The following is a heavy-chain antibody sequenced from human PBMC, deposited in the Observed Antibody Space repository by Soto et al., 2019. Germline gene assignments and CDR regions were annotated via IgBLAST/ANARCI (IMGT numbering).Heavy chain of an antibody. Sequence: SETLSLTCAVSGGSISSGGYYWGWIRQPPGKGLEWIGSIYHSGSTYYNPSLKSRVTISVDTSKNQFSLKLSSVTAADTAVYYCARVFCGGDCYSAAERCGMDVWGQGTTVTVSS. D-gene: IGHD2-21*02. CDR3: ARVFCGGDCYSAAERCGMDV. CDR1: GGSISSGGYY. CDR2: IYHSGST. V-gene: IGHV4-39*07. J-gene: IGHJ6*02.